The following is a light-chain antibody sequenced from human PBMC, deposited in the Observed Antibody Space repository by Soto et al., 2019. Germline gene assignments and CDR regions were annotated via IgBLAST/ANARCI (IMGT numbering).Light chain of an antibody. CDR1: QSISSW. Sequence: DTQMTQSPSTLSASVGDRVTITCRASQSISSWLAWYQQKLGKAPTLLIYDASSLESGVPSRFSGSGSGTEFTLTISSLQPDDFATYYCQQYNSYWTFGQGTKM. J-gene: IGKJ1*01. CDR2: DAS. V-gene: IGKV1-5*01. CDR3: QQYNSYWT.